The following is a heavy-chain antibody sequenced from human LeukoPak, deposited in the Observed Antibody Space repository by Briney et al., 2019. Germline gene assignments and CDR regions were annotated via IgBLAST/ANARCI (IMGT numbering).Heavy chain of an antibody. D-gene: IGHD4-17*01. V-gene: IGHV1-46*01. CDR3: ARAADYGDYRNWFDP. J-gene: IGHJ5*02. CDR1: GYAFTSYY. Sequence: GASVKVSCKASGYAFTSYYLHWVRQAPGQGLEWTGIISPSGGSTTYAQKFQGRVTMTRDMSTSTVYMELSTLRSEDTAVYYCARAADYGDYRNWFDPWGQGTLVTVSS. CDR2: ISPSGGST.